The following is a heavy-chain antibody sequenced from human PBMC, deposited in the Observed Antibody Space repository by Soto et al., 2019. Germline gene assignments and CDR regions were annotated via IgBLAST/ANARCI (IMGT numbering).Heavy chain of an antibody. Sequence: SETLSLTCTVSGGSISSYYWSWIRQPPGKGLEWIGYIYYSGSTNYNPSLKSRVTISVDTSKNQFSLKLSSVTAADTAVYYCARGLNCSGGSCYPGKLLYYYYMDVWGKGTTVTVSS. V-gene: IGHV4-59*01. CDR3: ARGLNCSGGSCYPGKLLYYYYMDV. CDR1: GGSISSYY. D-gene: IGHD2-15*01. J-gene: IGHJ6*03. CDR2: IYYSGST.